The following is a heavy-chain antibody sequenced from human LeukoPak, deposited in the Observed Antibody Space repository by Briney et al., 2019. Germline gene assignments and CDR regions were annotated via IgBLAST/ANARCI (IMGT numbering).Heavy chain of an antibody. CDR1: GYSISSGYY. Sequence: SETLSLTCTVSGYSISSGYYWGWIRQPPGKGLEWIGSINHSGSTYYNPSLKSRVTVSVDTSKNQFSLKLSSVTAADTAVYYCARVVGGYDYDFSLSYWGQGTLVTVSS. J-gene: IGHJ4*02. V-gene: IGHV4-38-2*02. CDR2: INHSGST. D-gene: IGHD5-12*01. CDR3: ARVVGGYDYDFSLSY.